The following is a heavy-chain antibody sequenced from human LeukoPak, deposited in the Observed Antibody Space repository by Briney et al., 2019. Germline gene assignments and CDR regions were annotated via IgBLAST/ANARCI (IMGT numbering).Heavy chain of an antibody. CDR2: IYPGDSDT. V-gene: IGHV5-51*01. J-gene: IGHJ4*02. CDR3: ARRELTPNRFFDF. CDR1: GYTFTNYW. D-gene: IGHD4-23*01. Sequence: GESLKISCQASGYTFTNYWIGWVRQMPGKGLEWMGIIYPGDSDTKYSPSFQGQVTMSADRSIRTAYLQWSSLKASDTAMYYCARRELTPNRFFDFWGQGTLVTLSS.